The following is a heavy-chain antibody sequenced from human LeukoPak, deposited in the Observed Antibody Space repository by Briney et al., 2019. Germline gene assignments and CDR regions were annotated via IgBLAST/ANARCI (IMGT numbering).Heavy chain of an antibody. CDR2: IKQDGSEK. CDR1: GFTFSSYW. Sequence: GGSLRLSCAASGFTFSSYWMSWVRQAPGKGLEWVANIKQDGSEKYYVDSVKGRFTISRDNAKNSLYLQMNSLRAEDTAVYYCARDHRGYSYGSEQYHYYYMDVWGKGTTVTVSS. V-gene: IGHV3-7*01. D-gene: IGHD5-18*01. J-gene: IGHJ6*03. CDR3: ARDHRGYSYGSEQYHYYYMDV.